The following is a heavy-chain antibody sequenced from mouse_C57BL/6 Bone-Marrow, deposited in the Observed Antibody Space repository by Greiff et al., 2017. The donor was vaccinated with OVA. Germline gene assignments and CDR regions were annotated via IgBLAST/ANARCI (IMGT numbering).Heavy chain of an antibody. D-gene: IGHD1-1*01. Sequence: DVHLVESGGGLVQPGGSMKLSCVASGFTFSNYWMNWVRQSPEKGLEWVAQIRLKSDNYATHYAESVKGRFTISRDDSKSSVYLQMNNLRAEDTGIYYCTEGYYGSSYAWFAYWGQGTLVTVSA. CDR3: TEGYYGSSYAWFAY. J-gene: IGHJ3*01. CDR1: GFTFSNYW. V-gene: IGHV6-3*01. CDR2: IRLKSDNYAT.